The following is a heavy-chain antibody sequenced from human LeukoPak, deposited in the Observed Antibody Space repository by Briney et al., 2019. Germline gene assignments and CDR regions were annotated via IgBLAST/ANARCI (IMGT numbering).Heavy chain of an antibody. J-gene: IGHJ4*02. Sequence: GSLRLSCAASGFTFSSYGMHWVRQAPGKGLEWVAVIWYDGSNKYYADSVKGRFTISRDNSKNMLYLQMNSLRAEDTAVYYCAREDSILAMEFDYWGQGTLVTVSS. CDR2: IWYDGSNK. D-gene: IGHD6-19*01. CDR3: AREDSILAMEFDY. V-gene: IGHV3-33*01. CDR1: GFTFSSYG.